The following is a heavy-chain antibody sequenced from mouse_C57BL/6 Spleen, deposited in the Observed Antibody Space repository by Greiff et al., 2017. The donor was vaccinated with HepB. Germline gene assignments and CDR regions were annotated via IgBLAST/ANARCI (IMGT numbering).Heavy chain of an antibody. V-gene: IGHV1-62-2*01. CDR2: FYPGSGSI. CDR3: ARHEVPYYYGSSYDWYFDV. J-gene: IGHJ1*03. CDR1: GYTFTEYT. D-gene: IGHD1-1*01. Sequence: VQLQQSGAELVKPGASVKLSCKASGYTFTEYTIHWVKQRSGQGLEWIGWFYPGSGSIKYNEKFKDKATLTADKSSSTVYMELSRLTSEDSAVYFCARHEVPYYYGSSYDWYFDVWGTGTTVTVSS.